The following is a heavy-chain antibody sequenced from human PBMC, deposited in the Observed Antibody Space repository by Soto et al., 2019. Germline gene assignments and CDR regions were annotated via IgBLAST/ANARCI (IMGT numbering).Heavy chain of an antibody. CDR1: GFTFSDCY. J-gene: IGHJ4*02. D-gene: IGHD6-6*01. CDR2: ISPSSSHT. Sequence: GGSLRLSCAASGFTFSDCYLSWIRQAPGKGLEWISYISPSSSHTNYAYSVRGRFTISRDNAKNSLFLEVNSLRADDTGVYYCARRVSGHFDYWGQGTLVTVPS. CDR3: ARRVSGHFDY. V-gene: IGHV3-11*03.